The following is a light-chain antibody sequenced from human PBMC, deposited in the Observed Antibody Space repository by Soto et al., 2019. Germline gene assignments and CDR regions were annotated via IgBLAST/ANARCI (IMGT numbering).Light chain of an antibody. Sequence: QSALTQPPSASGSPGQSVTISCTGTSSDIGAYKYVSWYQQHPGKAPKLMIYEVSKRPSGVPDRFSGSKSGNTASLTVSGLQAEDEADYYCNSYAGSNNVVFGGGTKLTVL. CDR1: SSDIGAYKY. CDR2: EVS. CDR3: NSYAGSNNVV. J-gene: IGLJ2*01. V-gene: IGLV2-8*01.